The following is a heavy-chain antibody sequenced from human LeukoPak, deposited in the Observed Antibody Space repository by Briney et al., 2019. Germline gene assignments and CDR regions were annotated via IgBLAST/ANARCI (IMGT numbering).Heavy chain of an antibody. CDR2: ISSTSSYV. CDR1: GFTFNSYS. V-gene: IGHV3-21*01. CDR3: AELGITMIGGV. D-gene: IGHD3-10*02. Sequence: PGGSLRLSCAASGFTFNSYSMNWVRQAPGKGLEWVSSISSTSSYVNYADSVKGRFTISRDNAKNSLYLQMNSLRAEDTAVYYCAELGITMIGGVWGKGTTVTISS. J-gene: IGHJ6*04.